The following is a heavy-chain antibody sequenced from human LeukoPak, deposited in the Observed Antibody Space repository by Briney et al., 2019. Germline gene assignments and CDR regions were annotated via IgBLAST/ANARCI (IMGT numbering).Heavy chain of an antibody. CDR2: IRFDGSNR. J-gene: IGHJ6*03. CDR3: AKDGNYDFWSYYYYYMDV. D-gene: IGHD3-3*01. CDR1: GFTFNNYG. Sequence: PGGSLRLSCAASGFTFNNYGIHWVRQAPGKGLEWVAFIRFDGSNRYYAGSVKGRFTLSRDNSKNTLSLQMNSLRAEDTAVYYCAKDGNYDFWSYYYYYMDVWGKGTTVTVSS. V-gene: IGHV3-30*02.